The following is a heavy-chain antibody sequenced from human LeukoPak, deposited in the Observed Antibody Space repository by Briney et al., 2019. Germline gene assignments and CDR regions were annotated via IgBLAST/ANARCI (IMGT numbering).Heavy chain of an antibody. CDR3: ARDRCSSTSCYFGNWFDP. J-gene: IGHJ5*02. V-gene: IGHV1-2*02. CDR1: GYTFTGYY. CDR2: INPNSGGT. D-gene: IGHD2-2*01. Sequence: ASVKVSCKASGYTFTGYYMHWVRQAPGQGLEWMGWINPNSGGTNYAQKFRGRVTMTRDTSISTAYMELSRLRSDDTAVYYCARDRCSSTSCYFGNWFDPWGQGTLVTVSS.